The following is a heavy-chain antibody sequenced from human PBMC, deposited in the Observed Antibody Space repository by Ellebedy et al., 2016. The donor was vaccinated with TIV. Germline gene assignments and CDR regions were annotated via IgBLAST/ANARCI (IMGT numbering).Heavy chain of an antibody. D-gene: IGHD3-22*01. CDR3: AKGGIGYYYDSSGSNY. CDR1: GFIFSSYG. J-gene: IGHJ4*02. Sequence: GESLKISCVASGFIFSSYGMHWVRQAPGKGLELVAVISYDGSNKYYADSVKGRFTISRDNSKNTLYLQMNSLRAEDTAMYYCAKGGIGYYYDSSGSNYWGQGILVTVSS. V-gene: IGHV3-30*18. CDR2: ISYDGSNK.